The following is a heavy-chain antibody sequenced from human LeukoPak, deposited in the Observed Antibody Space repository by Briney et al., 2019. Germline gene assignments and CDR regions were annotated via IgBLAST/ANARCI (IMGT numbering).Heavy chain of an antibody. CDR1: GDSVGSSSFF. J-gene: IGHJ4*02. Sequence: SETLSLTCAVSGDSVGSSSFFWGWIRQPPGRGLEWIGSIYDNANTYYSASLRSRLTMSVDVSKNQISLKLSSVTAADTAVYYCARQAPPNWLVTWYLDYWGQGTQVSVSS. V-gene: IGHV4-39*01. CDR3: ARQAPPNWLVTWYLDY. CDR2: IYDNANT. D-gene: IGHD6-19*01.